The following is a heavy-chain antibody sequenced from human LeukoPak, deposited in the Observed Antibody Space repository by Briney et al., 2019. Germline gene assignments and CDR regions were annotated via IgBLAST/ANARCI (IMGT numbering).Heavy chain of an antibody. Sequence: PSGTLSLTCTVSGGSISGYYWTWIRQPPGKGLEWIGYIYVSGSTNQNPSLKSRVTISLDTSKNQFSLKLNSVTTADTAVYYCARSRDAYILGHWGQGILLAASS. CDR2: IYVSGST. D-gene: IGHD5-24*01. CDR3: ARSRDAYILGH. V-gene: IGHV4-59*01. CDR1: GGSISGYY. J-gene: IGHJ4*02.